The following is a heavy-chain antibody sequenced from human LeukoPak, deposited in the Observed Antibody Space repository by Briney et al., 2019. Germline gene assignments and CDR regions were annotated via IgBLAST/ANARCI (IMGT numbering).Heavy chain of an antibody. CDR1: GFTIRNCA. V-gene: IGHV3-23*01. D-gene: IGHD3-10*01. J-gene: IGHJ4*02. Sequence: PGGSLRLSCAASGFTIRNCAMSWVRQAPGKGLEWVSGISGTGYNTYYADSVKGRFTISRDNSKNTLYLQMNSLGAEDTAVYYCAKHVSGSLFYFDYWGQRTLVTVSS. CDR3: AKHVSGSLFYFDY. CDR2: ISGTGYNT.